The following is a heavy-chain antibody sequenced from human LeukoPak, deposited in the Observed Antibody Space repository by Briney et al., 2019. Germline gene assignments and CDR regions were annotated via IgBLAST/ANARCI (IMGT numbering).Heavy chain of an antibody. CDR2: ISAYNGNT. CDR3: ARVPWESDFDY. Sequence: ASVKVSCKASGCTFTSYGISWVQQAPGQGLEWMGWISAYNGNTNYAQKLQGRVTMTTDTSTSTAYMELRSLKSDDTAVYYCARVPWESDFDYWGQGTLVTVSS. J-gene: IGHJ4*02. CDR1: GCTFTSYG. D-gene: IGHD1-26*01. V-gene: IGHV1-18*01.